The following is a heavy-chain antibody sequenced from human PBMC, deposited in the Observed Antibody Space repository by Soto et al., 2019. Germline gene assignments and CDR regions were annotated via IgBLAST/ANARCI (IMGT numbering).Heavy chain of an antibody. CDR2: IYTSGST. CDR1: GGSMSSYY. CDR3: ERLSSGWYHLYGMDV. D-gene: IGHD6-19*01. V-gene: IGHV4-4*07. J-gene: IGHJ6*02. Sequence: ETLSLSCTVSGGSMSSYYWSWIRQPAGKGLEWIGRIYTSGSTNYNPSLKSRVTMSVDTSKNQFSLTLSSVTAADTAVYYCERLSSGWYHLYGMDVWGQGTTVTVSS.